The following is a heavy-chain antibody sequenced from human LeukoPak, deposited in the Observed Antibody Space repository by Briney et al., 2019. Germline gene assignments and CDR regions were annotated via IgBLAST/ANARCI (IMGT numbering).Heavy chain of an antibody. CDR1: GFTFSSYW. V-gene: IGHV3-74*01. J-gene: IGHJ1*01. CDR2: INSDGSST. CDR3: ARGGKRAVAGTRSPQYFQH. Sequence: GGSLRLSCAASGFTFSSYWMHWVRQAPGKGLVWVSRINSDGSSTSYADSVKGRFTISRDNAKNSLYLQMNSLRAEDTAVYYCARGGKRAVAGTRSPQYFQHWGQGTLVTVSS. D-gene: IGHD6-19*01.